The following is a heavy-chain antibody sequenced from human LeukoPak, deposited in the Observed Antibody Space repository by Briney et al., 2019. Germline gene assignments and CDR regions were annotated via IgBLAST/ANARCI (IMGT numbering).Heavy chain of an antibody. Sequence: PGGSLRLSCAASGFTFSSYARSWVRQAPGKGLEWVSVISAGGSGTYYADSVKGRFTISRDNSKSTLYLQMNSLRAEDTAVYYCAKDGRDNSGWYRNYYDYWGQGTLVTVSS. CDR2: ISAGGSGT. CDR1: GFTFSSYA. J-gene: IGHJ4*02. CDR3: AKDGRDNSGWYRNYYDY. V-gene: IGHV3-23*01. D-gene: IGHD6-19*01.